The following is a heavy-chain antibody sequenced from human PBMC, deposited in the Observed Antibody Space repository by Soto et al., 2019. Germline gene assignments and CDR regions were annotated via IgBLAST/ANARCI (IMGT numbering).Heavy chain of an antibody. CDR3: ACSMTTVTTFDD. CDR1: GGSISSGGYS. J-gene: IGHJ4*02. D-gene: IGHD4-17*01. CDR2: IYHSGST. V-gene: IGHV4-30-2*01. Sequence: QLQLQESGSGLVKPSQTLSLTCAFSGGSISSGGYSWSWIRQPPWKGLEWLGYIYHSGSTYYNPSLKSRVTISVDRSNKHFSLKLSSVTAADTAMYYCACSMTTVTTFDDWGQGTLVTVSS.